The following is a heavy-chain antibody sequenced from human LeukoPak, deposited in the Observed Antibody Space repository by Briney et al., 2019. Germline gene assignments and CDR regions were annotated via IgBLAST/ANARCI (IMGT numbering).Heavy chain of an antibody. J-gene: IGHJ6*03. V-gene: IGHV3-21*06. D-gene: IGHD6-25*01. Sequence: PGGSPRLSCAQSGFTFSDYSISWVCQTPEEGLERVASISTVRAYTFYGDSVKGGFTISRDKAKNSLCLQMSYLTAEDTAVYYCARDGSGLYLYYYMDVWGKGTTVTVSS. CDR2: ISTVRAYT. CDR3: ARDGSGLYLYYYMDV. CDR1: GFTFSDYS.